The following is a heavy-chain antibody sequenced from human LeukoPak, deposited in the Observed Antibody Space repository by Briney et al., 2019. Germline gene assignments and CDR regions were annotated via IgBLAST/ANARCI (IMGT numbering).Heavy chain of an antibody. Sequence: PRGSLRLSCAASGFTFSSYSMNWVRQARGKGLEWVSSISSSSSYIYYADSVKGRFTISRDNAKNSLYLQMNSLRAEDTAVYYCARGGSSGYYLNTYMDVWGKGTTVTVSS. D-gene: IGHD3-22*01. CDR1: GFTFSSYS. CDR3: ARGGSSGYYLNTYMDV. J-gene: IGHJ6*03. CDR2: ISSSSSYI. V-gene: IGHV3-21*01.